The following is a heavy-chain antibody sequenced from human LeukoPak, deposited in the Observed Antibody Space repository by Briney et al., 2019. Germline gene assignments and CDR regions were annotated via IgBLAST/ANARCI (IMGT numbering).Heavy chain of an antibody. CDR3: ARTKSVPAASIGFDP. V-gene: IGHV4-31*03. CDR1: GGSIGSGGYY. D-gene: IGHD2-2*01. CDR2: IYYSGST. Sequence: SQTLSLTCTVSGGSIGSGGYYWSWIRQHPGKGLEWIGYIYYSGSTYYNPSLKSRVTISVDTSKNQFSLKLSSVTAADTAVYYCARTKSVPAASIGFDPWGQGTLVTVSS. J-gene: IGHJ5*02.